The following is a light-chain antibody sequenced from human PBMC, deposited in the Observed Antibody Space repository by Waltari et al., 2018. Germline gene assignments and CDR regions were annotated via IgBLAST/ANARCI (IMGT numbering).Light chain of an antibody. V-gene: IGKV1-39*01. CDR1: QSISTY. CDR3: QQSDSLPWT. J-gene: IGKJ1*01. Sequence: DIQMTQSPSSLSASVGDRVTITCRASQSISTYLSWYQQKPGTAPNLLIYGASNLQSGFPSRFSGRGSGTDFTLTISSLQPEDFANYYCQQSDSLPWTFGQGTKVEIK. CDR2: GAS.